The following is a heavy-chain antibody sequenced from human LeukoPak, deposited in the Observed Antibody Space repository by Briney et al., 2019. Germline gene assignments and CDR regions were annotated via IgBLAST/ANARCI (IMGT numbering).Heavy chain of an antibody. CDR1: GGSFSGYY. Sequence: SETLSLTCAVYGGSFSGYYWSWIRQPPGKGLEWIGYIYYSGNTNYNSSLKSRVTISVDTSKNQFSLKLSSVTAADTAVYYCARGRRRDGYNFAYWGQGTLVTVSS. J-gene: IGHJ4*02. V-gene: IGHV4-59*01. CDR2: IYYSGNT. D-gene: IGHD5-24*01. CDR3: ARGRRRDGYNFAY.